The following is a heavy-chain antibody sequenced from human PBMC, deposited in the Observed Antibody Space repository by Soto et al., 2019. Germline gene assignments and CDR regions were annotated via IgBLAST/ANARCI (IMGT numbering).Heavy chain of an antibody. CDR2: INHSGST. J-gene: IGHJ3*02. CDR1: GGSFSGYY. Sequence: SETLSLTCAVYGGSFSGYYWSWIRQPPGKGLEWIGEINHSGSTNYNPSLKSRVTISVDTSKNQFSLKLSSVTAADTAVYYCARDRHYYDSSGYSDAFDIWGQGTMVTVSS. CDR3: ARDRHYYDSSGYSDAFDI. D-gene: IGHD3-22*01. V-gene: IGHV4-34*01.